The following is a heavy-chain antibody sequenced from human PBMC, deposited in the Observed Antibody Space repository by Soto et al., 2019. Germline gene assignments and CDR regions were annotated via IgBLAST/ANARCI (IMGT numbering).Heavy chain of an antibody. J-gene: IGHJ6*03. CDR1: GFTFSNSA. V-gene: IGHV3-35*01. CDR3: VRKVGAAPNYYCYYMDV. Sequence: EVQLVESGGGLVQPGGSLRLSCAASGFTFSNSAMNWVHQAPGKGLEWVSGVSWNGSRTHYADSVKGRFIISRDNSRNNLYLQTNSLRAEDTAVYYCVRKVGAAPNYYCYYMDVWGKGTTVTVSS. D-gene: IGHD6-13*01. CDR2: VSWNGSRT.